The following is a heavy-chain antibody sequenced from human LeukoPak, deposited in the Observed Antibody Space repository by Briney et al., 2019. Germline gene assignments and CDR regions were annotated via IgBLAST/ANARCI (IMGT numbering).Heavy chain of an antibody. CDR2: ISGSGGST. D-gene: IGHD3-10*01. Sequence: GGSLRLSCAASGFTFSSYGMSWVRQAPGKGLEWVSAISGSGGSTYYADSVKGRFTISRDNSKNTLYLQMNSLRAEDTAVYYCAKLGARYGSGSYYKAPYYFDYWGQGTLVTVSS. CDR3: AKLGARYGSGSYYKAPYYFDY. CDR1: GFTFSSYG. J-gene: IGHJ4*02. V-gene: IGHV3-23*01.